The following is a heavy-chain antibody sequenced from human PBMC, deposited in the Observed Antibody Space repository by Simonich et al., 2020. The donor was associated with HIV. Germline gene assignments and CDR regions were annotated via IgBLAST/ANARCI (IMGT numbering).Heavy chain of an antibody. Sequence: QVQLVQSGAEVKKPGASVKVSCKASGYTFTVYYMYWVRQAPGQGLEGVGRSNPNSGGKNYAQKCQGRVTMTRDTSISTAYMELSRLRSDDTAVYYCAREDLRSGSHYRYFDSWGQGTLVTVSS. CDR2: SNPNSGGK. D-gene: IGHD3-3*01. CDR1: GYTFTVYY. CDR3: AREDLRSGSHYRYFDS. V-gene: IGHV1-2*06. J-gene: IGHJ4*02.